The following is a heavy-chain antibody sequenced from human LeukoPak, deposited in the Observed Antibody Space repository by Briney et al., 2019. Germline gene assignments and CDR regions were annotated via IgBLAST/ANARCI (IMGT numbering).Heavy chain of an antibody. CDR3: ARGSSGLEDY. V-gene: IGHV3-48*01. D-gene: IGHD6-19*01. J-gene: IGHJ4*02. Sequence: GGSLRLSCVVSGFTSSSYSMNWVRQAPGKGLEWVSYIKSSSSTIHYADSVKGRFTVSRDNAKNSLYLQMNSLRAEDTGVYYCARGSSGLEDYWGQGTLVIVSS. CDR2: IKSSSSTI. CDR1: GFTSSSYS.